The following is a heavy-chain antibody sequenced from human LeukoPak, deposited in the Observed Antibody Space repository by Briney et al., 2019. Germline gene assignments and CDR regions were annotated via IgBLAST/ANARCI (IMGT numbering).Heavy chain of an antibody. D-gene: IGHD6-13*01. CDR3: ARATGGAAAADFDP. CDR1: GGSINNYY. V-gene: IGHV4-59*12. J-gene: IGHJ5*02. CDR2: IYYSGST. Sequence: SETLSLTCTVSGGSINNYYWSWIRQPPGKGLEWIGFIYYSGSTYYNPSLKSRVTISIDTSKNQFSLKLSSVTAADTAVYYCARATGGAAAADFDPWGQGTLVTVSS.